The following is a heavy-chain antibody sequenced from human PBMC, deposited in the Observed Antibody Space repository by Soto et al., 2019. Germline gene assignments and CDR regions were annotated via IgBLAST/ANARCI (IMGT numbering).Heavy chain of an antibody. CDR3: ARAAPSGYVVDI. CDR1: GYTLSSYD. CDR2: MNPSNGDT. Sequence: QVQLVQSGAEVKRPGASVKVSCKASGYTLSSYDINWVRQATGQGLEWMGWMNPSNGDTGSAQKFQGRLTMTRKTSISTAYMELTSLRSDDTAVYYCARAAPSGYVVDIWAQGTLVTVSS. D-gene: IGHD3-22*01. J-gene: IGHJ4*02. V-gene: IGHV1-8*01.